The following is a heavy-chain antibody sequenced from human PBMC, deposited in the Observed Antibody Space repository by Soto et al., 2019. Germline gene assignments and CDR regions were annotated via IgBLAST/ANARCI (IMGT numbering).Heavy chain of an antibody. CDR1: GFTFSGYS. CDR3: ASIVVPAAIFV. Sequence: PGGSLRLSCAASGFTFSGYSMNWVRQAPGKGLEWVSSISSSSSYIYYADSVKGRFTISRDNAKNSLYLQMNSLRAEDTAVYYCASIVVPAAIFVWGQGTTVTVSS. D-gene: IGHD2-2*01. CDR2: ISSSSSYI. V-gene: IGHV3-21*01. J-gene: IGHJ6*02.